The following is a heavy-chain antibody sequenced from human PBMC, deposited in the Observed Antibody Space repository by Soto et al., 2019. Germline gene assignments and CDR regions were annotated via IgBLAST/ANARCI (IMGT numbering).Heavy chain of an antibody. CDR1: GFAFYTYS. CDR2: ITRSSSYI. D-gene: IGHD6-19*01. Sequence: EVQLVESGGGPVKPGGSLRLSCAASGFAFYTYSMNWVRQAPGKGLEWVAFITRSSSYIYYADSVRGRFTLSRDNAKNSLYLQMNSLRAEDTAIYYCARDDGWLILDYWGQGTLVTVSS. V-gene: IGHV3-21*06. CDR3: ARDDGWLILDY. J-gene: IGHJ4*02.